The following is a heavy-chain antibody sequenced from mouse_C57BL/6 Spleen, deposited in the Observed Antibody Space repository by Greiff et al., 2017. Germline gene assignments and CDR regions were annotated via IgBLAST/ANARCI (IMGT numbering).Heavy chain of an antibody. Sequence: EVQLQQSGPELVKPGASVKISCKASGYTFTDYYMNWVKQSHGKSLEWIGDINPNNGGTSYNQKFKGKATLTVDKSSSTAYMELRSLTSEDSAVDYCARERVLRPFDYWGQGTTLTVSS. J-gene: IGHJ2*01. CDR3: ARERVLRPFDY. V-gene: IGHV1-26*01. D-gene: IGHD3-2*02. CDR2: INPNNGGT. CDR1: GYTFTDYY.